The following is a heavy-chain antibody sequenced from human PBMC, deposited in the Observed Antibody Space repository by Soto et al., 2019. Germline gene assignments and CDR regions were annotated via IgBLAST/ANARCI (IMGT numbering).Heavy chain of an antibody. V-gene: IGHV1-69*13. CDR2: IIPIFGTA. CDR1: GGTFSSYA. Sequence: ASVKVSCKASGGTFSSYAISWVRQAPGQGLEWMGGIIPIFGTANYAQKYQGRVKITADESTSTAYMEMSSLRTEDTAVYYCRRGSGIAAAGTNQYYYYYGMDVWGQGTTVTVSS. CDR3: RRGSGIAAAGTNQYYYYYGMDV. J-gene: IGHJ6*02. D-gene: IGHD6-13*01.